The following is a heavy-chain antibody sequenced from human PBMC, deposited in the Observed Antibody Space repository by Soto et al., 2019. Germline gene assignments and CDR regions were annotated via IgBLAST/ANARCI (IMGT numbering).Heavy chain of an antibody. CDR1: GGTFSSYT. CDR2: IIPILGIA. Sequence: QVQLVQSGAEVKKPGSSVKVSCKASGGTFSSYTISWVRQAPGQGLEWMGRIIPILGIANYAQKFQGRVTITADKSTSTAYMELSSLRSEDTAVYYCAEGQGSSVEVYFDYWGQGTLVTVSS. J-gene: IGHJ4*02. CDR3: AEGQGSSVEVYFDY. V-gene: IGHV1-69*02. D-gene: IGHD3-10*01.